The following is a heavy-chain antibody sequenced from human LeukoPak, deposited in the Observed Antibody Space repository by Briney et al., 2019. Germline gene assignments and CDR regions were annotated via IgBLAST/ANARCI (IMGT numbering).Heavy chain of an antibody. CDR3: ARPGTYCSGGSCYPTKGYYFDY. V-gene: IGHV5-51*01. CDR2: IYPGDSDT. CDR1: GYSFTSYW. J-gene: IGHJ4*02. Sequence: GESLKISCKGSGYSFTSYWICWVRQMPGKGLEWMGIIYPGDSDTRYSPSFQGQVTISADKSISTAYLQWSSLKASDTAMYYCARPGTYCSGGSCYPTKGYYFDYWGQGTLVTVSS. D-gene: IGHD2-15*01.